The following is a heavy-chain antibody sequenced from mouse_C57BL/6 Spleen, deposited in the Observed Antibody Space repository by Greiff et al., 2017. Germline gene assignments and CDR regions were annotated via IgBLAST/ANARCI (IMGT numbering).Heavy chain of an antibody. CDR1: GYTFTSYW. CDR2: IDPSDSET. Sequence: VQLQQPGAELVRPGSSVKLSCKASGYTFTSYWMHWVKQRPIQGLEWIGNIDPSDSETHYNQKFKDKATVTVDKSSSTAYMQLSSLTSEDSAVYYCARRGAYGSRAMDYWGQGTSVTVSS. CDR3: ARRGAYGSRAMDY. J-gene: IGHJ4*01. V-gene: IGHV1-52*01. D-gene: IGHD1-1*01.